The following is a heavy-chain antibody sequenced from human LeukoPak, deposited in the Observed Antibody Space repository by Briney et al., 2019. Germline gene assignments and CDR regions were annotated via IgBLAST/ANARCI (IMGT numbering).Heavy chain of an antibody. CDR2: LWYDGSNK. Sequence: GGSLRLSCAASGFTFGTYCMHWVRQAPGKGLEWVAVLWYDGSNKYYIDSVMGRFTISRDNSRNTLSLQMNSLRAEDTAVYYCARDFSHPSSGWFDYWGRGTLVTVSS. V-gene: IGHV3-33*01. D-gene: IGHD6-19*01. CDR1: GFTFGTYC. CDR3: ARDFSHPSSGWFDY. J-gene: IGHJ4*02.